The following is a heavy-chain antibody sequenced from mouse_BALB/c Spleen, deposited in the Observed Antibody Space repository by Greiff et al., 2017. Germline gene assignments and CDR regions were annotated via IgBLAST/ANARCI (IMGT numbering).Heavy chain of an antibody. J-gene: IGHJ4*01. V-gene: IGHV8-8*01. D-gene: IGHD2-4*01. CDR2: IWCDDDK. CDR3: ARMGDYDGDYAMDY. CDR1: GFSLSTSGMG. Sequence: QVTLKVSGPGILQPSQTLSLTCSFSGFSLSTSGMGLGWIRQPSGKGLEGLAHIWCDDDKRYTPALNSRLTISKDTSSNQVFLKIASVDTAHTATYYCARMGDYDGDYAMDYWGQGTSVTVSS.